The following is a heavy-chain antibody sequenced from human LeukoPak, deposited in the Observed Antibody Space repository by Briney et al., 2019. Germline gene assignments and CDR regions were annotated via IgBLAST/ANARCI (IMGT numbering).Heavy chain of an antibody. CDR2: IYHRGST. J-gene: IGHJ4*02. V-gene: IGHV4-38-2*02. Sequence: PSETLSLTCTVSGYSISSGYYWGWIRQPPGKGLEWIGSIYHRGSTYYNPSLKSRVTISVDTSKNQFSLKLSSVTAADTAVYYCARLSSGDGVPLDYWGQGTLVTVSS. D-gene: IGHD6-19*01. CDR3: ARLSSGDGVPLDY. CDR1: GYSISSGYY.